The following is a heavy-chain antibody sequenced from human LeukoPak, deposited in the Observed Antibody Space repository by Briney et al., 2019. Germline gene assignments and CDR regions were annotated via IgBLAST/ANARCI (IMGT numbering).Heavy chain of an antibody. V-gene: IGHV3-30-3*01. Sequence: QPGRSLRLCCAASGFTFSSYAMHWVRQATGKGLEWVAVISYDGSNKYYADSVKGRFTISRDNSKNTLYLQMNSLRAEDTAVYYCARDQEWELPLDYWGQGTLVTVSS. J-gene: IGHJ4*02. CDR3: ARDQEWELPLDY. D-gene: IGHD1-26*01. CDR2: ISYDGSNK. CDR1: GFTFSSYA.